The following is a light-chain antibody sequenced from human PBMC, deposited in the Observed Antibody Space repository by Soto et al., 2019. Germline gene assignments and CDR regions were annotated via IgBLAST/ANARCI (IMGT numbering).Light chain of an antibody. CDR1: QSISSL. CDR2: DAS. V-gene: IGKV1-5*01. CDR3: QQYNRPWT. J-gene: IGKJ1*01. Sequence: DIQMTQSPSTLSASVGDRVTITCRASQSISSLLAWYQQKPGKAPKLLIYDASSLESGVPSRFSGSGSGTEFTLTISSLQPDDFATYYCQQYNRPWTFGQGTKVDI.